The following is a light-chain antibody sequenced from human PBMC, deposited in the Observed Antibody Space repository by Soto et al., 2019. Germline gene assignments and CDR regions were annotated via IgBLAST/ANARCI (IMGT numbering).Light chain of an antibody. V-gene: IGKV3-11*01. Sequence: EIVLTQSPATLSLSPGERATLSCRASQSVSSYLAWYQQKPGPAARLLIYDASNRATGIPARFSGSGSGTDFTLTISSLEPEDCAVYYCQQRSNWLTFGGGTKVEIK. CDR2: DAS. CDR1: QSVSSY. J-gene: IGKJ4*01. CDR3: QQRSNWLT.